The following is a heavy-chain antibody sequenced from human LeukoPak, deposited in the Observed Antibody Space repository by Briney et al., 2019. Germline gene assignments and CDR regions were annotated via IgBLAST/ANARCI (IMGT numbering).Heavy chain of an antibody. V-gene: IGHV3-48*01. CDR2: ISQVRNII. CDR1: VLTLSTYS. D-gene: IGHD2/OR15-2a*01. Sequence: GGSERLSCAASVLTLSTYSVNWARHTPGKGRECLSYISQVRNIIYHVHSVKGRFTISRDHAKNLVYLQMHSLKAEETAVYYCERDSANIHVHIWGQGTLVTVSS. CDR3: ERDSANIHVHI. J-gene: IGHJ4*02.